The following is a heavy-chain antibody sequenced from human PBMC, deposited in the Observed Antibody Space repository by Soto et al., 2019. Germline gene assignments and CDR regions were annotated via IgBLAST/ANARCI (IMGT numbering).Heavy chain of an antibody. V-gene: IGHV3-53*01. Sequence: EVQLVESGGGLIQPGGSLRLSCAASGFTVSSNYMSWVRQAPGKGLEWVSVIYSGGSTYYADSVKGRFTISRDNSENTLYLQMNSLRAEDTAVYYCAVGVRGARRPFDYWGQGTLVTVSS. D-gene: IGHD3-10*01. J-gene: IGHJ4*02. CDR3: AVGVRGARRPFDY. CDR2: IYSGGST. CDR1: GFTVSSNY.